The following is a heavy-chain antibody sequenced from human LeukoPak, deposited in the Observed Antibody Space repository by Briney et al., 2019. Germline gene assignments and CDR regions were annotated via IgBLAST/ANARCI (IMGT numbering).Heavy chain of an antibody. Sequence: GGSLRLSCAASGFTFDDYAMHWVRQAPGKGLEWVSGISWNSGSIGYADSVKGRFTISRDNAKNSLYLQMNSLRAEDTALYYCAKEGRRGYSYGYHAFDIWGQGTMVTASS. CDR3: AKEGRRGYSYGYHAFDI. CDR1: GFTFDDYA. J-gene: IGHJ3*02. CDR2: ISWNSGSI. V-gene: IGHV3-9*01. D-gene: IGHD5-18*01.